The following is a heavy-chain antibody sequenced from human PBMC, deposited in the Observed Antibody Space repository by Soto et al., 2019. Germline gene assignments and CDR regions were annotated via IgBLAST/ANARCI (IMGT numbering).Heavy chain of an antibody. J-gene: IGHJ6*02. CDR3: ARHSCCSTPNYFYGMDV. Sequence: QVQLVQSGAEVKKPGSSVKVSCKASGGTFSSYAISWVRQAPGQGLEWMGGIIPIFGTANYAQKFQGRVTIPADESTSTAYNELSSLRSEDTAVYYCARHSCCSTPNYFYGMDVWGQGTTVSVSS. D-gene: IGHD2-15*01. V-gene: IGHV1-69*12. CDR1: GGTFSSYA. CDR2: IIPIFGTA.